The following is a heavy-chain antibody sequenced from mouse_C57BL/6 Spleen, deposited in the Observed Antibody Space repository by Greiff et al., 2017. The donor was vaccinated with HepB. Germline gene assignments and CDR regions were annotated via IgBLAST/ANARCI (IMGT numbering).Heavy chain of an antibody. D-gene: IGHD2-4*01. J-gene: IGHJ4*01. CDR3: ARDYDYDDAMDY. Sequence: DVKLVESGGGLVKPGGSLKLSCAASGFTFSDYGMHWVRQAPEKGLEWVAYISSGSSTIYYADTVKGRFTISRDNAKNTLFLQMTSLRSEDTAMYYCARDYDYDDAMDYWGQGTSVTVAS. CDR2: ISSGSSTI. CDR1: GFTFSDYG. V-gene: IGHV5-17*01.